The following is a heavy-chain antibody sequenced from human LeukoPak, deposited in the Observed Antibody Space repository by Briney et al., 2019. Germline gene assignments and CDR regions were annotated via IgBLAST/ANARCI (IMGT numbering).Heavy chain of an antibody. CDR1: GYTFTGSS. V-gene: IGHV1-2*02. D-gene: IGHD2-2*03. CDR2: INPNNGGT. Sequence: ASVKVSCKASGYTFTGSSMHWVRQAPGQGLDWLGWINPNNGGTNYAQNFQGRVTMTRATSISSAYMELSRLRSDDTAVYYCARSMDIVVAPAAHSSRLARWGQGPLVTVPS. J-gene: IGHJ4*02. CDR3: ARSMDIVVAPAAHSSRLAR.